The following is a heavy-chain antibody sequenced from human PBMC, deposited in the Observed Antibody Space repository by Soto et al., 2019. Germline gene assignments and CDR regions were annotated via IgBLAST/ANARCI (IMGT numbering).Heavy chain of an antibody. V-gene: IGHV4-38-2*01. D-gene: IGHD5-12*01. J-gene: IGHJ4*02. CDR2: IFHSGMT. CDR1: GFSLRHGYY. CDR3: ARSTVARGAFNY. Sequence: PWESLDLTCAVSGFSLRHGYYWCCIQQTPGKGLEWIGSIFHSGMTYYDPSLKTRVTISVDTSKNQFSLRLSSVTAADTAVYYCARSTVARGAFNYWGPGTLVTVSS.